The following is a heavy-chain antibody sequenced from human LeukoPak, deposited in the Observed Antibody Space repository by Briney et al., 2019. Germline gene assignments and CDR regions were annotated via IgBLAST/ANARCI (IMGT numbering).Heavy chain of an antibody. CDR2: ISSSSSYI. CDR3: ARSTMIRSPDAFDI. V-gene: IGHV3-21*05. Sequence: PGGSLRLSCAASGFTFSSYSMNWVRQAPGKGLEWVSYISSSSSYIYYADSVKGRFTISRDNAKNSLYLQMNSLRAEDTAVYYCARSTMIRSPDAFDIWGQGTMVTVSS. J-gene: IGHJ3*02. D-gene: IGHD3-22*01. CDR1: GFTFSSYS.